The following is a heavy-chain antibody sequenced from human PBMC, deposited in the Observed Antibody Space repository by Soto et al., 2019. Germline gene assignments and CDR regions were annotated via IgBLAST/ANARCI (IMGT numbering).Heavy chain of an antibody. CDR2: IKSDGSWR. V-gene: IGHV3-74*01. D-gene: IGHD5-12*01. J-gene: IGHJ4*02. CDR3: ASLSGNGGY. Sequence: EVKLVESGGGLVQPGGSLRLSCAASGLTFPTYWMDWVRQSPGKGLVWVARIKSDGSWRGYADSVKGRFSISTDNAKNTVSLQMNSLTAEDTAVYYCASLSGNGGYWGQGTLVTVSS. CDR1: GLTFPTYW.